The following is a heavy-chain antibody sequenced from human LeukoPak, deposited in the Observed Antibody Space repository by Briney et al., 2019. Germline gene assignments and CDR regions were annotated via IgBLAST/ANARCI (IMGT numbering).Heavy chain of an antibody. CDR1: GFTFSSYA. V-gene: IGHV3-30*02. J-gene: IGHJ3*02. CDR3: AKVVRGYHDVFDI. CDR2: IRYDGSNK. D-gene: IGHD3-22*01. Sequence: GGSLRLSCAASGFTFSSYAMHWVRQAPGKGLEWVAFIRYDGSNKYYADSVKGRFTISRDNSKNTLYLQMNSLRAEDTAVYYCAKVVRGYHDVFDIWGQGTMVTVSS.